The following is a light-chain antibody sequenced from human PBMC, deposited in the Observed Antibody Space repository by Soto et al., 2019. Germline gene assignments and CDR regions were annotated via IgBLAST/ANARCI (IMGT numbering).Light chain of an antibody. CDR1: QSISSY. V-gene: IGKV1-39*01. J-gene: IGKJ1*01. CDR2: GAS. Sequence: DIQMTQSPSSLYASVGDRVTITCRASQSISSYLNWYQQKRGEAPKXLIYGASSLQSGVPSMFSGRGAGTDCTRPISNLQPEDVEIDYCQQSYTILRTFGQGTKVDIK. CDR3: QQSYTILRT.